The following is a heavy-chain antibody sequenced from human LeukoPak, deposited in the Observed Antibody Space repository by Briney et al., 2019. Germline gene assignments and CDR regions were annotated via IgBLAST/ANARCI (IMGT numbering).Heavy chain of an antibody. V-gene: IGHV3-30*18. Sequence: GRSLRLSCAASGFTFSSYGMHWVRQAPGKGLEWVAVISYVGSNKYYADSVKGRFTISRDNSKNTLYLQMNSLRAEDTAVYYCAKDQWLGAFDYWGQGTLVTVSS. D-gene: IGHD6-19*01. J-gene: IGHJ4*02. CDR1: GFTFSSYG. CDR2: ISYVGSNK. CDR3: AKDQWLGAFDY.